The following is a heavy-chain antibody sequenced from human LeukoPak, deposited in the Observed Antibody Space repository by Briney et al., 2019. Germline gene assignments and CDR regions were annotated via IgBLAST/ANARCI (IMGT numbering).Heavy chain of an antibody. D-gene: IGHD6-19*01. CDR2: ISHDGSNK. J-gene: IGHJ4*02. CDR3: ASGGLAVAGTKTFDY. Sequence: GGSLRLSCEASGFTFSSYGMHCVRRAPGKGLEWMTVISHDGSNKYYVDSVKGRFTISRDNSKSTLYLQMNSLRAEDTAVYYCASGGLAVAGTKTFDYWGQGTLVTVSS. V-gene: IGHV3-30*03. CDR1: GFTFSSYG.